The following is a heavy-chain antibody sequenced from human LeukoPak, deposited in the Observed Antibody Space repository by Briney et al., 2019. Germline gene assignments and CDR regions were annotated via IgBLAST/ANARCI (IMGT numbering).Heavy chain of an antibody. V-gene: IGHV3-23*01. CDR2: ISGSGGST. D-gene: IGHD5-18*01. CDR1: GFTFSSYA. Sequence: GGSLRLSCAASGFTFSSYAMSWVRQAPGKGLEWVSAISGSGGSTYYADSVKGRFTISRDNSKNTLYLQMNSLRAEDTAVYYCAKDTAQGYTYGTIEQDYWGQGTRVTVSS. CDR3: AKDTAQGYTYGTIEQDY. J-gene: IGHJ4*02.